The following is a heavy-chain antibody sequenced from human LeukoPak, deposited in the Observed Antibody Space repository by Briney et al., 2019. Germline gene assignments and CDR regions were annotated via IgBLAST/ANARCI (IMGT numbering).Heavy chain of an antibody. Sequence: SETLSLTCTVSGDSISSYYWTWIRQPPGKGLEWIGYIYYSGSTNYNPSLKSRVTISIDTSKNQFSLKLSSVTAADTAVYYCARGYHDFSGYWSSYFDYWGQGTLVTVSS. J-gene: IGHJ4*02. CDR3: ARGYHDFSGYWSSYFDY. CDR2: IYYSGST. V-gene: IGHV4-59*01. D-gene: IGHD3-22*01. CDR1: GDSISSYY.